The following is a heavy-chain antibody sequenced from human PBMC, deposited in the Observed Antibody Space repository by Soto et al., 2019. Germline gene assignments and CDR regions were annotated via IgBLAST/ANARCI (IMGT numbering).Heavy chain of an antibody. Sequence: SVKVSCKASGGTFSSYAISWVRQAPGQGLEWKGRIIPIFGTANYAQKFQGRVTITADESTSTAYMELSSLRSEDTAVYYCVRPYDYVLGSYRQSHGPEIWGQGTLVTVSS. CDR2: IIPIFGTA. V-gene: IGHV1-69*13. J-gene: IGHJ4*02. CDR3: VRPYDYVLGSYRQSHGPEI. D-gene: IGHD3-16*02. CDR1: GGTFSSYA.